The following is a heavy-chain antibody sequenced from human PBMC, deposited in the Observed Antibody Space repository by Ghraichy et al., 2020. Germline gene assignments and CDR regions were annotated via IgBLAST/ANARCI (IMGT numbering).Heavy chain of an antibody. CDR1: GFTFSSYA. J-gene: IGHJ6*02. CDR3: ARDYSRVPADNYYYGMDV. V-gene: IGHV3-30*01. Sequence: GESLNISCAASGFTFSSYAMHWVRQAPGKGLEWVAVISYDGSNKYYADSVKGRFTISRDNSKNTLYLQMNSLRAEDTAVYYCARDYSRVPADNYYYGMDVWGQGTTVTVSS. D-gene: IGHD2-2*01. CDR2: ISYDGSNK.